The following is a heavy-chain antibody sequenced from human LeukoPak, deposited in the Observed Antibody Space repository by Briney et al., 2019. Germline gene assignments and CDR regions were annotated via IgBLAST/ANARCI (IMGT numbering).Heavy chain of an antibody. J-gene: IGHJ4*02. CDR3: ARLNIPMGTFDY. V-gene: IGHV1-2*02. CDR1: GYTFTGYY. Sequence: ASVKVSCKATGYTFTGYYMHWVRQAPGQGLEWMGWINPDSGGTNYAQKFQGRVTMTRDTSISTAYMELSRLTSDDTAVYFCARLNIPMGTFDYWGQGALVTVSS. D-gene: IGHD2-2*02. CDR2: INPDSGGT.